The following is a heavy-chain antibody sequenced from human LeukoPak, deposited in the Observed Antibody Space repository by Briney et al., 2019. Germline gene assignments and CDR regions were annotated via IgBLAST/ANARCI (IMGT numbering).Heavy chain of an antibody. D-gene: IGHD3-16*01. CDR1: GFSFSDYT. V-gene: IGHV3-30*04. Sequence: PGGSLRLSCAPSGFSFSDYTMQWVRQAPGEGLGWVALLPPDGSYQYYADSLKGRFTISRDNFKNALYLQMNSLRAEDTAVYYCAKLGGQEVYNYYVGVWGKGTTVAVSS. J-gene: IGHJ6*03. CDR3: AKLGGQEVYNYYVGV. CDR2: LPPDGSYQ.